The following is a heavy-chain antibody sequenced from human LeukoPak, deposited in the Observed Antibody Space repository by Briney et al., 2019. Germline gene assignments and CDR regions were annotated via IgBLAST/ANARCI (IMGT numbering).Heavy chain of an antibody. D-gene: IGHD5-18*01. J-gene: IGHJ4*02. CDR3: AKDRSYHYFDY. CDR2: IRFDGSEK. V-gene: IGHV3-30*02. Sequence: PGGSLTLSCVASGFTFSTFGMHWVRQAPGKGLEWVAFIRFDGSEKYSADSVKGRFTISRDNSKNTLYLRRNSLTAEDTAVYYCAKDRSYHYFDYWGQGTLVTVSS. CDR1: GFTFSTFG.